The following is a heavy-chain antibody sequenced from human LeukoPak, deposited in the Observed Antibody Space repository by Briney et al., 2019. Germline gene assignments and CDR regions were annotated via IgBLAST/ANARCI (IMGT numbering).Heavy chain of an antibody. CDR2: ISAYNGNT. CDR1: GYTFTSYG. J-gene: IGHJ2*01. V-gene: IGHV1-18*01. CDR3: TTGYSSSWYHYGYFDP. Sequence: GASVKVSCKASGYTFTSYGISWVRQAPGQGLEWMGWISAYNGNTNYAQKLQGRVTMTTDTSTSTAYMELRSLRSDDTAVYYCTTGYSSSWYHYGYFDPWGRGTLVTVSS. D-gene: IGHD6-13*01.